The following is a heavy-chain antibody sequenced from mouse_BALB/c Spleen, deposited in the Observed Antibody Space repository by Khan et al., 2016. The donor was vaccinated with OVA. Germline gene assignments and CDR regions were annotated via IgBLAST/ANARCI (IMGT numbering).Heavy chain of an antibody. CDR2: ISTNYGDA. Sequence: QVQLQQSGTDLVRPGVSVKISCKGSGYTFTDYAMNWVKESHEKSLEWIGVISTNYGDARYNQKFKGKATMTVDKSSSTAYMELARLTSEDSAIYYCARDGSRSLFAYWGQGTLVTVSA. CDR3: ARDGSRSLFAY. D-gene: IGHD1-1*01. J-gene: IGHJ3*01. CDR1: GYTFTDYA. V-gene: IGHV1S137*01.